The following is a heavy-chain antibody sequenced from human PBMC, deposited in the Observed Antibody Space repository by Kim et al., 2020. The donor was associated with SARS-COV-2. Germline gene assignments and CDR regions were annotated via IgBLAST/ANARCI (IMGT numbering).Heavy chain of an antibody. Sequence: DSVKGRFTISRDNAKNSLYLQMNSLRAEDTAVYYCARVKGDYGDPNWFDPWGQGTLVTVSS. D-gene: IGHD4-17*01. CDR3: ARVKGDYGDPNWFDP. J-gene: IGHJ5*02. V-gene: IGHV3-7*01.